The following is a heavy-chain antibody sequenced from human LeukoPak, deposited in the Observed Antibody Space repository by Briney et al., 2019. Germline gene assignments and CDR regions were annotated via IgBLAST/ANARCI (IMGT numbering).Heavy chain of an antibody. J-gene: IGHJ1*01. CDR1: GFTFSSYS. CDR2: ISSTSSHI. D-gene: IGHD4-23*01. CDR3: AAGNPTEYFQH. V-gene: IGHV3-21*01. Sequence: GGSLRLSCAASGFTFSSYSLNWVRQAPGKGLEWVSSISSTSSHIYYADSVKGRFTISRDNAKKSLYLQMNSLRAEDTAVYYCAAGNPTEYFQHWGQGTLATVSS.